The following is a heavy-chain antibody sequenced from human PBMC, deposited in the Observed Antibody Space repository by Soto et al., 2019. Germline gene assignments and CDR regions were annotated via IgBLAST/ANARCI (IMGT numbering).Heavy chain of an antibody. J-gene: IGHJ4*02. Sequence: DSVKGRFTISRDNAENTLYLQMNSLRAEDTAVYYCANSFYFNSGSYYPLKYWGQGTLVTVSS. D-gene: IGHD3-10*01. CDR3: ANSFYFNSGSYYPLKY. V-gene: IGHV3-30*02.